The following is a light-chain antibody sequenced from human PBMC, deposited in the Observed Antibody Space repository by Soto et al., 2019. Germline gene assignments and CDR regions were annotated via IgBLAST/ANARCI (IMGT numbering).Light chain of an antibody. V-gene: IGKV1-9*01. CDR1: QGISSY. CDR2: TAS. CDR3: QQLNGYPLT. J-gene: IGKJ4*01. Sequence: DIQLTQSPSFLSASVGDRVTTTCRASQGISSYLAWYQQKPGKAPKLLIYTASTLQSGVPSRFSGSGSGTEFTLTISSLQPEDFATYYCQQLNGYPLTFGGGTKVEIK.